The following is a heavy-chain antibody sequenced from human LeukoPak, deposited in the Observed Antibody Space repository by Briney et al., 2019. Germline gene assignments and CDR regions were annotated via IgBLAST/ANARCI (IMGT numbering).Heavy chain of an antibody. CDR2: LRCSSSTK. Sequence: PGGSLRLLRAASGFPFSRYSMKWVRQAPGKGLEWVSYLRCSSSTKYYADSVKGRFTNSSANAKNSLHPPMKSLKAEDTAVYYCARDGGSGYDLYYCGQGNLLTVSS. CDR1: GFPFSRYS. CDR3: ARDGGSGYDLYY. V-gene: IGHV3-48*01. J-gene: IGHJ4*02. D-gene: IGHD5-12*01.